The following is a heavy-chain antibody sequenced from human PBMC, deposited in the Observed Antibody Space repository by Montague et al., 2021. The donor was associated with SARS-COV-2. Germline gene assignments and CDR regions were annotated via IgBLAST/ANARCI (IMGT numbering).Heavy chain of an antibody. CDR1: GFTFSYYA. CDR3: AKDQGIGYSDFDY. Sequence: SLRLSCAASGFTFSYYAMHWVRQAPGKGLEWVAVISTDVNKKYYADSVKGRFTISRDTSKNTLSLQLNSLRVEDAAVYYCAKDQGIGYSDFDYWGQGTLVTVSS. D-gene: IGHD2-15*01. V-gene: IGHV3-30*04. J-gene: IGHJ4*02. CDR2: ISTDVNKK.